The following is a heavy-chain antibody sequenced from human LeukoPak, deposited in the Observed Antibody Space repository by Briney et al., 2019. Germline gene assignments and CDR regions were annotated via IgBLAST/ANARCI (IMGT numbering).Heavy chain of an antibody. Sequence: ASVKVSCKASGYTFAAYTISWVRQAPGQGLEWMGWISAYNSNSDSAHKLQGRLTMTTDASTSTAYMDLRSLTSDDTAVYFCTTPGFGSSWYDFWGQGTVVTVSS. D-gene: IGHD6-13*01. CDR3: TTPGFGSSWYDF. CDR1: GYTFAAYT. V-gene: IGHV1-18*01. J-gene: IGHJ4*02. CDR2: ISAYNSNS.